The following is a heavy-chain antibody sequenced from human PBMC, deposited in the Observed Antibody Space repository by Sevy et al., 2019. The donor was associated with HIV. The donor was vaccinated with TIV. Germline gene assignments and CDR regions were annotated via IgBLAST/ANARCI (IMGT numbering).Heavy chain of an antibody. CDR1: GFTFSSYG. Sequence: GGSLRLSCAASGFTFSSYGMHWVRQAPGKGLEWVAFIRYDGSNKYYAHSVKGRFTISRDNSKNTLYLQMNSLRAEDTAVYYCAKQRIAAAGMDPGFDYWGQGTLVTVSS. J-gene: IGHJ4*02. CDR3: AKQRIAAAGMDPGFDY. CDR2: IRYDGSNK. V-gene: IGHV3-30*02. D-gene: IGHD6-13*01.